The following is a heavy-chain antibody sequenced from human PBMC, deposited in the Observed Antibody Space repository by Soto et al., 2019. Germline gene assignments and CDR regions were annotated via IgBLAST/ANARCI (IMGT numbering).Heavy chain of an antibody. CDR2: ISGSGGST. J-gene: IGHJ5*02. V-gene: IGHV3-23*01. Sequence: EVQLLESGGGLVQPGGSLRLSCAASGFTFSSYAMSWVRQAPGKGLEWVSAISGSGGSTYYADSVKGRFTISRDNSKNMLYLQMNSLRAEDTAVYYCAKDRAVRRLNNWFDPWGQGTLVTVSS. D-gene: IGHD3-10*01. CDR1: GFTFSSYA. CDR3: AKDRAVRRLNNWFDP.